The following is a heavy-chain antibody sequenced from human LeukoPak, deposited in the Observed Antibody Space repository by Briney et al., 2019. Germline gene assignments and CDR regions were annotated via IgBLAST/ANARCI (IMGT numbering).Heavy chain of an antibody. CDR3: ARAQEGYYDSSGYPDY. D-gene: IGHD3-22*01. CDR2: ISYDGSNK. Sequence: PGGSLRLSCAASGFTFSSYAMHWVRQAPGKGLEWVVVISYDGSNKYYADSVKGRFTISRDNSKNTLYLQMNSLRAEDTAVYYCARAQEGYYDSSGYPDYWGQGTLVTVSS. V-gene: IGHV3-30*04. J-gene: IGHJ4*02. CDR1: GFTFSSYA.